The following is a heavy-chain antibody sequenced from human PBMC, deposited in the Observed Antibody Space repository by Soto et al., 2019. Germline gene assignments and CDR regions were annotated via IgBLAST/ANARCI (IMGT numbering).Heavy chain of an antibody. CDR2: ISAYNGDT. V-gene: IGHV1-18*01. D-gene: IGHD1-1*01. J-gene: IGHJ4*02. CDR3: ASHWNGVPY. CDR1: GYTFTTYG. Sequence: ASVKVSCKPSGYTFTTYGVSWVRQAPGQGLEWMGWISAYNGDTNYAQKFQGRVIMTTDTSTSTAYMELRSLRSDDTAVYYCASHWNGVPYWGQGTLVTVSS.